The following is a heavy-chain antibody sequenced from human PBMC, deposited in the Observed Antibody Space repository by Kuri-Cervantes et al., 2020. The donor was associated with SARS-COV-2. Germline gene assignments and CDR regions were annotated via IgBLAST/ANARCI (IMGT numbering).Heavy chain of an antibody. D-gene: IGHD4-23*01. CDR3: ARDYPLRWPFWNYYYYMDV. Sequence: GESLKISCAASGFTFSSYWMSWVRQAPGKGLEWVANIKQDGSEKYYVDSVKGRFTISRDNAKNSLYLQMNSLRAEDTAVYYCARDYPLRWPFWNYYYYMDVWGKGTTVTV. CDR1: GFTFSSYW. V-gene: IGHV3-7*01. J-gene: IGHJ6*03. CDR2: IKQDGSEK.